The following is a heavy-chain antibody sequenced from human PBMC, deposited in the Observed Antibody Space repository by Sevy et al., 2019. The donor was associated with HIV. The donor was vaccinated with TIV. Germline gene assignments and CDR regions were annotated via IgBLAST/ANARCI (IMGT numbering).Heavy chain of an antibody. V-gene: IGHV1-69*13. J-gene: IGHJ6*02. CDR3: ARWGNWNGRGDV. CDR2: FIALFRTS. CDR1: GGTFSSYA. D-gene: IGHD1-1*01. Sequence: ASVKVSCKASGGTFSSYAINWVRQAPAQGLEWMGGFIALFRTSSYAQKFQGRVTIRADESSSTAYMELRSLTSEDTAVYYCARWGNWNGRGDVWGQGTTVTVSS.